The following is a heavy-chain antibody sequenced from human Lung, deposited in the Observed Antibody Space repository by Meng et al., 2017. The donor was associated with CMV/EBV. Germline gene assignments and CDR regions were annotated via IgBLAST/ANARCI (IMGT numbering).Heavy chain of an antibody. CDR1: GVSLSTSGMR. Sequence: SGPTLVKPTQTLTLTCTFSGVSLSTSGMRASWIRQPPGKALEWLARIDWDDDKFYSPSLKTRLAISRDTSKNQVVLTMTNMDPVDTATYYCARLNYYDDAYWCDLWGQGTLVTVSS. V-gene: IGHV2-70*04. J-gene: IGHJ5*02. CDR3: ARLNYYDDAYWCDL. CDR2: IDWDDDK. D-gene: IGHD3-22*01.